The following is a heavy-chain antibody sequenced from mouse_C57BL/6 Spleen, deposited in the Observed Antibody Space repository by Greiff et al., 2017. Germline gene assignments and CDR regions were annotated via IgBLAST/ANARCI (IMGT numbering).Heavy chain of an antibody. V-gene: IGHV1-18*01. CDR2: ISPHYGGT. J-gene: IGHJ2*01. CDR1: GFTFTDYY. D-gene: IGHD3-3*01. Sequence: VQLLQSGPELVKPGASVKIPCTASGFTFTDYYMDWVQQTHGKSLEWIGYISPHYGGTTYNDKVKGKATLTVDKSSSTAYMELRSLTSEDTAVYYCARWRDVGYFDVWGTGTTLTVSS. CDR3: ARWRDVGYFDV.